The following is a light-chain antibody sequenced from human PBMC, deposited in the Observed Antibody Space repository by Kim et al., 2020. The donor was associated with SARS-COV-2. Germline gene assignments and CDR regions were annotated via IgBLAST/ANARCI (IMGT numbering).Light chain of an antibody. J-gene: IGKJ2*01. V-gene: IGKV1-6*01. CDR3: LQDYTYPYT. CDR2: GSS. Sequence: SAAIGDRVIITCRASQGIRNDLSWYQQKPGKAPKFLIYGSSILQSGVPSRFSGSGSGTEFTLTISSLQPEDLATYYCLQDYTYPYTFGQGTKLEI. CDR1: QGIRND.